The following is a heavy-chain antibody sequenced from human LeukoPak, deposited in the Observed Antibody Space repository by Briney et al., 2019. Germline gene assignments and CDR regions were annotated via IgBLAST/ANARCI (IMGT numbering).Heavy chain of an antibody. J-gene: IGHJ4*02. CDR2: IGWDGSSP. CDR1: GFTFEDYT. CDR3: AKDQVGGIPGQAIGS. V-gene: IGHV3-43*01. Sequence: GGSLRLSCAASGFTFEDYTMHWVRQSPRKGLEWVCLIGWDGSSPYYADSVKGRFTISRDNSKNLLFLQMDSLTIDDTAMYYCAKDQVGGIPGQAIGSWGQGTLVTVSS. D-gene: IGHD1-26*01.